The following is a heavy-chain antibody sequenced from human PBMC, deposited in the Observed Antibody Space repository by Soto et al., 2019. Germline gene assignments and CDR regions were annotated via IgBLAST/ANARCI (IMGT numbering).Heavy chain of an antibody. D-gene: IGHD1-20*01. CDR3: ARYKSNYYYGMDV. V-gene: IGHV4-59*01. CDR1: GGSISSYY. J-gene: IGHJ6*02. Sequence: QVQLQESGPGLVKPSETLSLTCTVSGGSISSYYWSWIRQPPGKGLEWIGYIYYSGITNYNPSLTSRVPISVDTSKNQFSLKLSSVTAADTAVYYCARYKSNYYYGMDVWGQGTTVTVSS. CDR2: IYYSGIT.